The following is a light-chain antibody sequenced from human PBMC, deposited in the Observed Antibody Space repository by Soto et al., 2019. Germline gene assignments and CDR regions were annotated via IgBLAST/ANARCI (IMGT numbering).Light chain of an antibody. CDR3: QQRSNWPPSIT. J-gene: IGKJ5*01. V-gene: IGKV3D-20*02. CDR1: QSVSSSY. Sequence: EIVLTQSPGTLSLSPGERATLSFRARQSVSSSYLAWYQQKPGQPPRLLIYGASSRATGIPDRFSGSGSGTDFTLTISSLEPEDFAVYYCQQRSNWPPSITFGQGTRLEIK. CDR2: GAS.